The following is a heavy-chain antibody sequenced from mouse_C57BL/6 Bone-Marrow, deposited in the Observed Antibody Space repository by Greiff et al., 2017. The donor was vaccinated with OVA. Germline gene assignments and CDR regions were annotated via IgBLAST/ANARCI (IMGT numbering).Heavy chain of an antibody. CDR2: IYPGSGNT. D-gene: IGHD4-1*01. CDR3: ARPWDGAWFAY. J-gene: IGHJ3*01. CDR1: GYSFTSYY. Sequence: QVQLQQSGPELVKPGASVKISCKASGYSFTSYYIHWVKQRPGQGLEWIGWIYPGSGNTKYNEKFKGKATLTADTYSSTAYMQLSSLTSEDSAVYYCARPWDGAWFAYWGQGTLVTVSA. V-gene: IGHV1-66*01.